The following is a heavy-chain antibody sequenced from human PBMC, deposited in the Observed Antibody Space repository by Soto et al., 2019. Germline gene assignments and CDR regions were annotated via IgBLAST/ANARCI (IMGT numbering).Heavy chain of an antibody. J-gene: IGHJ6*02. Sequence: GGSLRLSCAASGFTFSNAWMNWVRQAPGKGLEWVGRIKSKTDGGTTDYAAPVKGRFTISRDGSKNTLYLQMNSLKTEDTAVYYCTTDPVAGYYYYGMDVWGQGTTVTVSS. V-gene: IGHV3-15*07. CDR1: GFTFSNAW. CDR3: TTDPVAGYYYYGMDV. CDR2: IKSKTDGGTT. D-gene: IGHD6-19*01.